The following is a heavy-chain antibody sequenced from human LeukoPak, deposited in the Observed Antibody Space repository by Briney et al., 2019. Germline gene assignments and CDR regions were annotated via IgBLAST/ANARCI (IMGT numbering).Heavy chain of an antibody. V-gene: IGHV1-2*02. CDR3: ATRSSGNYYVPPAY. D-gene: IGHD3-22*01. CDR2: INPNSGGT. CDR1: GYTFTDYY. Sequence: GASVKVSCKASGYTFTDYYMHWVRQAPGQGLEWMGWINPNSGGTEYAQKFQGRVTLTRDTSLSTAYMELTRLRSDDPAVYYCATRSSGNYYVPPAYGGRGTLSTFSS. J-gene: IGHJ4*02.